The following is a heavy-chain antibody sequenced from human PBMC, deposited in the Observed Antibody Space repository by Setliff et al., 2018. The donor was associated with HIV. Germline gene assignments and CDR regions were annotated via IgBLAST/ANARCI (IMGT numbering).Heavy chain of an antibody. J-gene: IGHJ6*03. Sequence: SETLSLTCAVYGGSFSAYYWTWIRQPPGKGLEWIGEINHSGSTNYNPSLKSRVTISVDTSKNQFSLKLRSVTAADTAVYYCGRTMTYYYLCMDVWGNGTTVTVS. CDR2: INHSGST. V-gene: IGHV4-34*01. CDR1: GGSFSAYY. CDR3: GRTMTYYYLCMDV.